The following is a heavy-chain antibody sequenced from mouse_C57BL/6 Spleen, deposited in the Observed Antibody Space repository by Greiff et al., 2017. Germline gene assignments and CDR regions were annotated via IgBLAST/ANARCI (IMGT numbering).Heavy chain of an antibody. CDR2: ISSGGDYI. J-gene: IGHJ1*03. Sequence: EVQRVESGEGLVKPGGSLKLSCAASGFTFSSYAMSWVRQTPEKRLEWVAYISSGGDYIYYADTVTGRFTISRNDARKTLYLQMRSLKSEYTAMYYCTRDWDVRYFGVWGTGTTVTVSS. CDR3: TRDWDVRYFGV. V-gene: IGHV5-9-1*02. D-gene: IGHD4-1*01. CDR1: GFTFSSYA.